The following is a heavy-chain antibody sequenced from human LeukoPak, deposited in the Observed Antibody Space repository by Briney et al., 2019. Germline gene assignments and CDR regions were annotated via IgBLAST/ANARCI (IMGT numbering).Heavy chain of an antibody. CDR2: ISGRGGTT. Sequence: GGSLRLSCAASGFTFSSYAMSWVRQAPGKGLEWVSAISGRGGTTDYADSVKGRFTILRDNSKNTLFLDMDSLRAEDTAVYYCAKDQVIAAATNFDWWGQGTLVTVSS. D-gene: IGHD6-13*01. CDR3: AKDQVIAAATNFDW. V-gene: IGHV3-23*01. CDR1: GFTFSSYA. J-gene: IGHJ4*02.